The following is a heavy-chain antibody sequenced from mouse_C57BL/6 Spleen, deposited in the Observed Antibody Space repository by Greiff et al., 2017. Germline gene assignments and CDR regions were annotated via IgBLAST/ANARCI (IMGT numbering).Heavy chain of an antibody. J-gene: IGHJ3*01. D-gene: IGHD1-1*01. CDR2: IYPRSGNT. Sequence: VQLQQSGAELARPGASVKLSCKASGYTFTSYGISWVKQRTGQGLEWIGEIYPRSGNTYYNEKFKGKATLTADKSSSTAYMELRSLTSEDSAVYFCARGVYYYGSSYTWFAYWGQGTLVTVSA. CDR1: GYTFTSYG. CDR3: ARGVYYYGSSYTWFAY. V-gene: IGHV1-81*01.